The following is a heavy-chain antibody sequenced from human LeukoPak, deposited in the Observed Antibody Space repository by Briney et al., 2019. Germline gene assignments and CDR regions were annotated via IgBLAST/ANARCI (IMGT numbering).Heavy chain of an antibody. Sequence: SETLSLTCTVSGYSISSGYYWGWIRQPPGKGLEWIGSIYHRGSTYYNPSLKSRVTISVDTSKNQFSLKLSSVTAADTAVYYCAVCDYDFWSGYYFRYWGQGTLVTVSS. D-gene: IGHD3-3*01. CDR2: IYHRGST. V-gene: IGHV4-38-2*02. CDR1: GYSISSGYY. J-gene: IGHJ4*02. CDR3: AVCDYDFWSGYYFRY.